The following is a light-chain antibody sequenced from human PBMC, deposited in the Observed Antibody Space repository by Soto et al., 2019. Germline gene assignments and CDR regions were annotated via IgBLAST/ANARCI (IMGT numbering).Light chain of an antibody. Sequence: SQDIDTYLAWYQQKPGKAPKLLIFSASTLQSGVPSRFSGSGSGTDFALTISGLQSEDFATYYCQQFYSYPTLTFGGGTKVDIK. J-gene: IGKJ4*01. CDR3: QQFYSYPTLT. CDR1: QDIDTY. CDR2: SAS. V-gene: IGKV1-8*01.